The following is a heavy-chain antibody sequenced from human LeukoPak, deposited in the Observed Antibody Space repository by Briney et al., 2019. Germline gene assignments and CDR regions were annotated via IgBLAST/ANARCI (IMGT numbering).Heavy chain of an antibody. J-gene: IGHJ4*02. Sequence: GGSLRLSCAASGFTFSSYAMSWVRQAPVKGLEWVSGISGSGDNTYYADSVKGRFTISRDNSKNTLYVQVNSLGTEDTAAYYCAKGSYYDSSGSFYFDYWGQGTLVTVSS. V-gene: IGHV3-23*01. CDR2: ISGSGDNT. CDR1: GFTFSSYA. CDR3: AKGSYYDSSGSFYFDY. D-gene: IGHD3-22*01.